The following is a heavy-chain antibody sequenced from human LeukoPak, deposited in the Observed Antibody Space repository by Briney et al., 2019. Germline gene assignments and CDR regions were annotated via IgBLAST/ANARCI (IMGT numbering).Heavy chain of an antibody. CDR1: GGSISSDS. J-gene: IGHJ4*02. V-gene: IGHV4-4*07. CDR2: IYASGAT. Sequence: PSETLSLTCTVSGGSISSDSWNWIRQPAGKGLEWIGRIYASGATNYNPSPKSRVTMSIDTSKSQFSLQLASVTAADTAVYYCARGTYFSDTYYFDYWGQGTLVTVSS. CDR3: ARGTYFSDTYYFDY. D-gene: IGHD3-22*01.